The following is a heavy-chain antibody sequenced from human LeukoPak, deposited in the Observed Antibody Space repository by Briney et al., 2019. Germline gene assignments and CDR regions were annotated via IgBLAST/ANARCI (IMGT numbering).Heavy chain of an antibody. Sequence: GGSLRLSCAASGFSFSNYAMSWVRQAPGKGLEWVSAISGSGDSTYYADSVKGRFTISRDDSRNTLYLQMSSLRADDTAVYYCAKDYAAKGVTSVTPVDYWGQGTLVTVSS. CDR1: GFSFSNYA. V-gene: IGHV3-23*01. D-gene: IGHD4-17*01. CDR2: ISGSGDST. CDR3: AKDYAAKGVTSVTPVDY. J-gene: IGHJ4*02.